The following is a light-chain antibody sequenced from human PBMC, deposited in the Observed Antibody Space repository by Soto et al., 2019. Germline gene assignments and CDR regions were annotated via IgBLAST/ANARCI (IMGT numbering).Light chain of an antibody. Sequence: DIVMTQSPDSLAVSLGERATINCKSSQSVLYSPNNKNYLAWYQRKPGQPPKLLIYWASTRESGVPDRFSGSGSGTDFTLTISSLQPEDFATYYCQQLNSYPLTFGGGTKVDIK. J-gene: IGKJ4*01. CDR2: WAS. CDR3: QQLNSYPLT. V-gene: IGKV4-1*01. CDR1: QSVLYSPNNKNY.